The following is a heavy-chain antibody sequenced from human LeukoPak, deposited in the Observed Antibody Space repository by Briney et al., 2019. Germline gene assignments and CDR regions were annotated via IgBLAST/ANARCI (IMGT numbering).Heavy chain of an antibody. CDR2: ISAYNGNT. D-gene: IGHD3-22*01. CDR1: GYTFTSDG. CDR3: ERDGYYDSSGYYTDAFDI. V-gene: IGHV1-18*01. Sequence: ASVKVSCKASGYTFTSDGISWVRQAPGQGLEWMGWISAYNGNTNYAQKLQGRVTMTTDTSTSTAYMELRSLRSGDTAVYYCERDGYYDSSGYYTDAFDIWGQGTMVTVSS. J-gene: IGHJ3*02.